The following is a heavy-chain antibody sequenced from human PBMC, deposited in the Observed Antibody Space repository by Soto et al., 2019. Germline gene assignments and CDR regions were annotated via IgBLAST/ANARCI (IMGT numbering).Heavy chain of an antibody. CDR1: GGSISSYY. D-gene: IGHD1-7*01. CDR2: IYYSGST. Sequence: SETLSLTCTVSGGSISSYYWSWIRQPPGKGLEWIGYIYYSGSTNYNPSLKSRVTISVDTSKNQFSLKLSSVTAADTAVYYCARNLNWNYGFWFDPWGQGTLVTVSS. CDR3: ARNLNWNYGFWFDP. J-gene: IGHJ5*02. V-gene: IGHV4-59*01.